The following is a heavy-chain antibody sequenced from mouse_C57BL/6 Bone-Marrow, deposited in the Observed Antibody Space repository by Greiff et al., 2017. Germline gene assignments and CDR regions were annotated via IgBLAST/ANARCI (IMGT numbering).Heavy chain of an antibody. CDR2: ISSGGSYT. V-gene: IGHV5-6*02. J-gene: IGHJ4*01. D-gene: IGHD1-1*01. Sequence: EVKLVESGGDLVKPGGSLKLSCAASGFTFSSYGMSWVRQTPDKRLEWVATISSGGSYTYYPDSVQGRFTISRDNAKNTLYLQMSSLKSEDTAMYYCARRGTTVVARAMDYWGQGTSVTVSS. CDR1: GFTFSSYG. CDR3: ARRGTTVVARAMDY.